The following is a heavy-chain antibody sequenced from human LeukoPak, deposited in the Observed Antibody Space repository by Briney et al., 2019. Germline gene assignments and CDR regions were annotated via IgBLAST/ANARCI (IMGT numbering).Heavy chain of an antibody. CDR3: ATPYWGFFGVYYFDY. V-gene: IGHV3-20*04. CDR2: INWNGGST. Sequence: GGSLRLSCAASGFTFDDYGMSWVRQAPGKGLEWVSGINWNGGSTGYADSVKGRFTISRDNAKNSLYLQMNSLRAEDTALYYCATPYWGFFGVYYFDYWGQGTLVTVSS. J-gene: IGHJ4*02. CDR1: GFTFDDYG. D-gene: IGHD3-3*01.